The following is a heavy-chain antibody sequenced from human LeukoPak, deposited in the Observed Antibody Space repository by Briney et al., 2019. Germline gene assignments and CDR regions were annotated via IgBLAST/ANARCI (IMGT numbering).Heavy chain of an antibody. CDR1: GISFSSYA. D-gene: IGHD2-21*02. CDR2: ISGSGGST. Sequence: GGSLRLSCAASGISFSSYAMSWVRQAPGKGLEWVSAISGSGGSTYYADSVKSRFTISRDNSKNTLYLQMNSLRAEDTAVYYCAKGDLCGGDCYSVGWFDPWGQGTLVTVSS. CDR3: AKGDLCGGDCYSVGWFDP. J-gene: IGHJ5*02. V-gene: IGHV3-23*01.